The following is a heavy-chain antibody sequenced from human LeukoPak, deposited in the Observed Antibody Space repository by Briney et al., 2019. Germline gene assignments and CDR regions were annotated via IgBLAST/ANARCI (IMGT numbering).Heavy chain of an antibody. CDR1: GGSFSGYY. D-gene: IGHD6-13*01. Sequence: PSETLSLTCAVYGGSFSGYYWSWLRQPPGKGLEWIGEINHSGSTNYNPSLKRRVTISVDTSKNQFSLKLSSVIASDTAVYYCARYSAAAASYFDYWGQGTLVTVSS. CDR2: INHSGST. V-gene: IGHV4-34*01. J-gene: IGHJ4*02. CDR3: ARYSAAAASYFDY.